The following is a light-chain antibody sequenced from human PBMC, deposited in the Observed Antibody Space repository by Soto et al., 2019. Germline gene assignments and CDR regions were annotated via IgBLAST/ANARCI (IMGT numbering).Light chain of an antibody. CDR1: QSVSIN. V-gene: IGKV3-15*01. Sequence: EIVMTQSPATLSVSPGERVTLSCRASQSVSINLAWYQQKPGQAPRLLIYGATTRATGIAARFSGSGSGTEFTLTISSLQSEDVAVYYCQQYYNGPPYTFGQGTKVDIK. J-gene: IGKJ2*01. CDR2: GAT. CDR3: QQYYNGPPYT.